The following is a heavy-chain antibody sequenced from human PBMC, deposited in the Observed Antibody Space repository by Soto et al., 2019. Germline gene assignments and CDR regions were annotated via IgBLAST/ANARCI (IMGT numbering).Heavy chain of an antibody. J-gene: IGHJ4*02. CDR3: AREHPSCCWQNADRLDH. Sequence: SETLSLTCTVSGGSLSGYYWTWIRQSAGRGLEWIGRIYSGGNTNFNPSLNGRATLSVDTSKNQFSLRLSSVTAADTAVYYCAREHPSCCWQNADRLDHWGQGILVTVSS. V-gene: IGHV4-4*07. CDR2: IYSGGNT. D-gene: IGHD3-16*02. CDR1: GGSLSGYY.